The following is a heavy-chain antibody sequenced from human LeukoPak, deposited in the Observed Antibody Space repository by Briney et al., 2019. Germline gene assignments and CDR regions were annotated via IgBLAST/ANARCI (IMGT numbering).Heavy chain of an antibody. Sequence: SETLSLTCTVSGGSIGSYYWSWIRQPPGKGLEWIGYIYYSGGTNYNPSLKSRVTISVDTSKNQFSLRLSSVTAADTAVYYCARYGTWFDPWGQGALVTVSS. CDR1: GGSIGSYY. V-gene: IGHV4-59*08. J-gene: IGHJ5*02. CDR3: ARYGTWFDP. D-gene: IGHD3-16*01. CDR2: IYYSGGT.